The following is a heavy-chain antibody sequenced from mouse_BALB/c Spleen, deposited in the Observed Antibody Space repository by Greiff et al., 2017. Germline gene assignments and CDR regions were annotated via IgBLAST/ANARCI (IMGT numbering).Heavy chain of an antibody. CDR3: ARSTMSYFDY. CDR2: INPGSGGT. J-gene: IGHJ2*01. CDR1: GYAFTNYL. D-gene: IGHD2-1*01. V-gene: IGHV1-54*01. Sequence: QVHVKQSGAELVRPGTSVKVSCKASGYAFTNYLIEWVKQRPGQGLEWIGVINPGSGGTNYNEKFKGKATLTADKSSSTAYMQLSSLTSDDSAVYFCARSTMSYFDYWGQGTTLTVSS.